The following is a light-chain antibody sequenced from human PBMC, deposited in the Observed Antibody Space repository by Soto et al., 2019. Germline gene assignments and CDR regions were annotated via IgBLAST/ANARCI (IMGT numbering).Light chain of an antibody. CDR3: QSADNSGTYRV. V-gene: IGLV3-25*03. Sequence: SYELTQPPSVSVSPGQTARITCSGDALPKQYAYWYQQKPGQAPVLVIYKDNETPSGIPERFSGSSSGTTVTLTITGVQAEDEADYYCQSADNSGTYRVFGGGTKVTVL. J-gene: IGLJ2*01. CDR2: KDN. CDR1: ALPKQY.